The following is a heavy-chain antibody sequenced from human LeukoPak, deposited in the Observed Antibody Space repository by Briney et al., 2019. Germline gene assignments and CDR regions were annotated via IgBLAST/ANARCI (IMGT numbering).Heavy chain of an antibody. D-gene: IGHD6-25*01. V-gene: IGHV4-34*01. CDR1: GGSFSGYY. J-gene: IGHJ4*02. CDR3: ARGLQAAY. Sequence: SETLSLTCAVYGGSFSGYYWSWIRQPPGKGLEWIGEINHSGSTNYNPSLKSRVTISVDTSKNQFSLKLSSVTAADTAAYYCARGLQAAYWGQGTLVTVSS. CDR2: INHSGST.